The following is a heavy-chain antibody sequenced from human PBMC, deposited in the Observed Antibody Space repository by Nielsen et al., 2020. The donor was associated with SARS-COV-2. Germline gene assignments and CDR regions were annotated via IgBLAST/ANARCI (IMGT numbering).Heavy chain of an antibody. V-gene: IGHV4-39*07. CDR2: IYYSGST. CDR3: ARVPMRGALDI. J-gene: IGHJ3*02. CDR1: GGSISSSSYY. Sequence: SETLSLTCTVSGGSISSSSYYWGWIRQPPGKGLEWIGSIYYSGSTYYNPSLKSRVTISVDTSKNQFSLKLSSVTAADTAVYYCARVPMRGALDIWGQGTMVTVSS. D-gene: IGHD3-22*01.